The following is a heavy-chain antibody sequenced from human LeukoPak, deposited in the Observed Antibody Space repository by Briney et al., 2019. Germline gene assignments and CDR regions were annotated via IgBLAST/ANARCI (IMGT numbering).Heavy chain of an antibody. Sequence: SVNVSSKPSGGPFSSYGLSWVRQAPGHGREGVGGIIPIFGPANHAQNFQGRVTITADESTSTAYMELSSLRSEDAAVYYCAREGEAVGDRPPGFYYYHMDVWGKGTTVTVSS. V-gene: IGHV1-69*13. D-gene: IGHD6-19*01. CDR2: IIPIFGPA. J-gene: IGHJ6*03. CDR1: GGPFSSYG. CDR3: AREGEAVGDRPPGFYYYHMDV.